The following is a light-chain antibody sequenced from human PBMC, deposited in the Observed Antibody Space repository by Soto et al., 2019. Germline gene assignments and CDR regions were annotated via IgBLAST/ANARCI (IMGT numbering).Light chain of an antibody. Sequence: DIHLNHFPSFSSASLVYRVAIPCRPSQAVPNNMAWYQQKPGKPPKLLIYEESTLHSGVPSRFSGRKSGTQFTLTIDSLQPEDFATYYCQQVKTYPRTFGGGTKVDIK. CDR1: QAVPNN. CDR3: QQVKTYPRT. CDR2: EES. J-gene: IGKJ4*01. V-gene: IGKV1-9*01.